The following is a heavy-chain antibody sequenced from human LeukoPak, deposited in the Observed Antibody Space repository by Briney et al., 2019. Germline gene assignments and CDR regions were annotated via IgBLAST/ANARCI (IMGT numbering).Heavy chain of an antibody. CDR1: GFTFSNYW. Sequence: GGSLRLSCAASGFTFSNYWMAWVRQAPGKGPEWVANINLDGSQKYYVDSVKGRFSISRDNAENSLYLQMNSLRAEGTALYYCARKRPNYFDYWGQGTLVTVSS. CDR2: INLDGSQK. CDR3: ARKRPNYFDY. V-gene: IGHV3-7*01. J-gene: IGHJ4*02.